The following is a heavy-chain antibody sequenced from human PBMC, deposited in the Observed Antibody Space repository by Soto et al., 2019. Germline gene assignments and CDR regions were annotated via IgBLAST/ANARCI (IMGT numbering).Heavy chain of an antibody. CDR2: VYYTGSA. Sequence: QLQLQESGPGLVKPLETLSLNCSVSGGSVTSSSYYWGWIRQPPGKGLEWIGSVYYTGSAYTNPSLRSRVTISIDTSKNQFFLKLRSVTAADTAVYYCARLGLPTVIAFSFDYWGQGTLVPVSS. CDR3: ARLGLPTVIAFSFDY. D-gene: IGHD2-21*01. CDR1: GGSVTSSSYY. V-gene: IGHV4-39*01. J-gene: IGHJ4*02.